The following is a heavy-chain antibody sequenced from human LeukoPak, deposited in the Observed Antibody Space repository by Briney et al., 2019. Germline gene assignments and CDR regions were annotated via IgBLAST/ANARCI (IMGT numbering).Heavy chain of an antibody. V-gene: IGHV3-23*01. J-gene: IGHJ4*02. CDR3: AKAYGSGSYFFDY. CDR2: VSGSGSTT. Sequence: PGGSLRLSCAASGFTFSSYAMSWVRQAPGKGLEWVSAVSGSGSTTYYADSVKGRFTISRDNSKNTLYLQLNSLRAEDTAVYYCAKAYGSGSYFFDYWGQGTLVTVSS. CDR1: GFTFSSYA. D-gene: IGHD3-10*01.